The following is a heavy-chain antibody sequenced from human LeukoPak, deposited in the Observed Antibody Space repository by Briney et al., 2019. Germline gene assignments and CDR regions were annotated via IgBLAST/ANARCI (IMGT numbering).Heavy chain of an antibody. V-gene: IGHV1-24*01. Sequence: ASVKVSCKVSGYTLTELSMHWVRQAPGKGLEWMGGFDPEDGETIYAQKFQGRVTMTEDTSTDTAYMELSSLRSEDTAVYYCARGGSSPYYFDYWGQGTLVTVSS. CDR2: FDPEDGET. CDR3: ARGGSSPYYFDY. D-gene: IGHD2-2*01. CDR1: GYTLTELS. J-gene: IGHJ4*02.